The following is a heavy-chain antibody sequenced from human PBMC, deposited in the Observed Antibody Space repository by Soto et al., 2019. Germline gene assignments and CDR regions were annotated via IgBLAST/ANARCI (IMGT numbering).Heavy chain of an antibody. D-gene: IGHD4-17*01. V-gene: IGHV1-69*13. Sequence: GASVKVSCKASGGTFSSYAISWVRQAPGQGLEWMGGIIPIFGTANYAQKFQGRVTITADESTSTAYMELSSLRSEDTAVYYCARGIIHDYGGPKWLDPWGQGTLVTVSS. CDR1: GGTFSSYA. J-gene: IGHJ5*02. CDR2: IIPIFGTA. CDR3: ARGIIHDYGGPKWLDP.